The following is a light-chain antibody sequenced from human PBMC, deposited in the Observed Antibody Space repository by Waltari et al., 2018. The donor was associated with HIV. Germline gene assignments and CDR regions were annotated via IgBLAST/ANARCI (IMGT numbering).Light chain of an antibody. CDR1: QSVSSS. CDR3: QQRSNWPRT. V-gene: IGKV3-11*01. J-gene: IGKJ1*01. CDR2: YAS. Sequence: EIVLTQSPATLSLSPGERATLSCRASQSVSSSLAWYQQKPGQAPRLLIYYASDRATGFPARFSGSGSGTDFTLTISSLEPEDFAVYYCQQRSNWPRTFGQGTKVEMK.